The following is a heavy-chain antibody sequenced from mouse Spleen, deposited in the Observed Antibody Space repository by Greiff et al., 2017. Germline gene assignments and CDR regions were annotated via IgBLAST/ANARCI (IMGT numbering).Heavy chain of an antibody. CDR1: GYSITSGYY. CDR2: ISYDGSN. Sequence: EVQVVESGPGLVKPSQSLSLTCSVTGYSITSGYYWNWIRQFPGNKLEWMGYISYDGSNNYNPSLKNRISITRDTSKNQFFLKLNSVTTEDTATYYCARGDYGSSYWYFDVWGAGTTVTVSS. CDR3: ARGDYGSSYWYFDV. D-gene: IGHD1-1*01. J-gene: IGHJ1*01. V-gene: IGHV3-6*01.